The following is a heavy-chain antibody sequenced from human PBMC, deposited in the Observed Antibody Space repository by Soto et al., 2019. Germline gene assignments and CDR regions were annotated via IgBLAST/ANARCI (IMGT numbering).Heavy chain of an antibody. V-gene: IGHV3-15*07. D-gene: IGHD3-10*01. CDR2: VKSKTHGGTP. J-gene: IGHJ4*01. CDR3: TTDSYITSRIVRFDY. Sequence: EVHLVESGGGLVKPGGSLRLSCAASGFTFSNAWINWVRQAPGKGLEWVGRVKSKTHGGTPDFAAPVKGRFAISRADSKTVVYLEMNSLKTEDTAIYYCTTDSYITSRIVRFDYWGHGTLVTVSS. CDR1: GFTFSNAW.